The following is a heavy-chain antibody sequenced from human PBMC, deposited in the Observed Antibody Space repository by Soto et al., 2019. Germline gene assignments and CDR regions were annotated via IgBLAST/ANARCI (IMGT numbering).Heavy chain of an antibody. V-gene: IGHV1-2*02. CDR3: ARSRGYSGYDLDY. Sequence: ASVKVSCKASGYTFTVYYMHCVLRSPGQGLEWMGWINPNSGGTNYAQKFQGRVTMTRDTSISTAYMELSRLRSDDTAVYYCARSRGYSGYDLDYWGQGTLVTVSS. J-gene: IGHJ4*02. CDR2: INPNSGGT. CDR1: GYTFTVYY. D-gene: IGHD5-12*01.